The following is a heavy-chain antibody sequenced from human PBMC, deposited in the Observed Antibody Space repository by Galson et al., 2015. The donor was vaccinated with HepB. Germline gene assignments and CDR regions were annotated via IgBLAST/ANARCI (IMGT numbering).Heavy chain of an antibody. V-gene: IGHV3-30*04. CDR1: GFTFSSYA. D-gene: IGHD4-23*01. J-gene: IGHJ2*01. Sequence: SLRLSCAASGFTFSSYAMHWVRQAPGKGLEWVAVISYDGSNKYYADSVKGRFTISRDNSKNTLYLQMNSLRAEDTAVYYCARDSSYGGNSQPSWYFDLWGRGTLVTVSS. CDR2: ISYDGSNK. CDR3: ARDSSYGGNSQPSWYFDL.